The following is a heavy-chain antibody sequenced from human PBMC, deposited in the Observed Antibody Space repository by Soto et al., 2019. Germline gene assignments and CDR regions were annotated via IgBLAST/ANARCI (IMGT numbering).Heavy chain of an antibody. Sequence: QVQLVQSGAEVKKPGSSVKVSCKASGGTFSSYAISWVRQAPGQGLEWMGGIIPIFGTANYAQKFQGRVTITADESTSTDYMELSSLRSEDTAVYYCARSRYSSSWYRLSYWGQGTLVTVSS. D-gene: IGHD6-13*01. CDR1: GGTFSSYA. J-gene: IGHJ4*02. V-gene: IGHV1-69*12. CDR3: ARSRYSSSWYRLSY. CDR2: IIPIFGTA.